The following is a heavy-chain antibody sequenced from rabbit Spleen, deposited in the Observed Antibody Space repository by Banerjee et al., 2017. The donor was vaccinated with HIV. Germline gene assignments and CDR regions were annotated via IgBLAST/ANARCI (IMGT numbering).Heavy chain of an antibody. CDR1: GVSLSDKDV. J-gene: IGHJ4*01. Sequence: EQLEESGGGLVKPEGSLTLTCKASGVSLSDKDVLCWVRQAPGKGLEWIACSNTISGDTVHATWAKGRFTISKASWTTVTLQMTSLTAADTASYFCARDLADVIGWNFNLWGPGTLVTVS. V-gene: IGHV1S45*01. D-gene: IGHD2-1*01. CDR2: SNTISGDT. CDR3: ARDLADVIGWNFNL.